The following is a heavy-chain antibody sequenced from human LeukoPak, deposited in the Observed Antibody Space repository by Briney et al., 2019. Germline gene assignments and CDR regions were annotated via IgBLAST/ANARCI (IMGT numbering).Heavy chain of an antibody. D-gene: IGHD3-3*01. J-gene: IGHJ4*02. Sequence: SETLSLTCTVSGDSISGRAYYWSWIRQPAGKGLEWIGRIHSSGTHSYNPSLKSRVSISVETSKSQFSLKLSSLTAADTAVYFCSRERGFWSGYFRPRYFDYWGQGTLVTV. CDR1: GDSISGRAYY. CDR2: IHSSGTH. V-gene: IGHV4-61*02. CDR3: SRERGFWSGYFRPRYFDY.